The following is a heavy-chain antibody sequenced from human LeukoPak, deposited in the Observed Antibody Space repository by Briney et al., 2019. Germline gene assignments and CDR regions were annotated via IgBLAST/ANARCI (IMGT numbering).Heavy chain of an antibody. CDR2: ISYDGSNK. CDR1: GGTFSSYA. D-gene: IGHD1-26*01. J-gene: IGHJ3*02. Sequence: SCKASGGTFSSYAMHWVRQAPGKGLEWVAVISYDGSNKYYADSVKGRFTISRDNSKNTLYLQMNSLRAEDTAVYYCARDIVGATTNAFDIWGQGTMVTVSS. V-gene: IGHV3-30*04. CDR3: ARDIVGATTNAFDI.